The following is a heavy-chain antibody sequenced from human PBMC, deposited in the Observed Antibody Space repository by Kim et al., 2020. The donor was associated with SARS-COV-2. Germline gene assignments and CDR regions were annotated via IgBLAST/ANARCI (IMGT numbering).Heavy chain of an antibody. V-gene: IGHV3-23*01. J-gene: IGHJ4*02. D-gene: IGHD3-10*01. CDR3: AKALLWFGKYYFDY. CDR1: GFTFSSYA. CDR2: ISGSGSST. Sequence: GGSLRLSCAASGFTFSSYAMNWVRQAPGKGLEWVSAISGSGSSTYYADSVKGRFTISRDNSKNTLYLQINSLRAEDTAVYYCAKALLWFGKYYFDYWGQGTLVTVSS.